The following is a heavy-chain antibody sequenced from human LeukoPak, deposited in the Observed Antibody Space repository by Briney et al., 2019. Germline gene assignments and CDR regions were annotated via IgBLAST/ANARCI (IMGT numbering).Heavy chain of an antibody. D-gene: IGHD1-26*01. CDR1: GGSISSGSYY. Sequence: ASETLSLTCTVSGGSISSGSYYWSWIRQPAGKGLEWIGRIYTSGSTNYNPSLKSRVTISVDTSKNQFSLKLSSVTAADTAVYYCATAAIVGATGHFDYWGQGTLVTVSS. CDR3: ATAAIVGATGHFDY. V-gene: IGHV4-61*02. J-gene: IGHJ4*02. CDR2: IYTSGST.